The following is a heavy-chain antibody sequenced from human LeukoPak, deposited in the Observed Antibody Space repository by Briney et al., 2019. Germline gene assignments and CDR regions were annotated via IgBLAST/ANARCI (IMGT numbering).Heavy chain of an antibody. CDR1: GYTFTGYY. CDR3: ARASGTTVTVFDY. V-gene: IGHV1-2*02. D-gene: IGHD4-17*01. CDR2: INPNSGGT. Sequence: ASVKVSCKASGYTFTGYYMHWVRQAPGQGLEWMGWINPNSGGTNYAQKFQGRVTITADESTSTAYMELSSLRSEDTAVYYCARASGTTVTVFDYWGQGTLVTVSS. J-gene: IGHJ4*02.